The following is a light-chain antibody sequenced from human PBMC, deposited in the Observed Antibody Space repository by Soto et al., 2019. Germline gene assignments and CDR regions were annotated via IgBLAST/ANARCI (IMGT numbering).Light chain of an antibody. V-gene: IGKV3-11*01. J-gene: IGKJ5*01. CDR1: QSVGSY. Sequence: EIVLTQSPATLSLSPGERATLSCRASQSVGSYLAWYQHKPGRAPRLLINDASNRATGIPARFSGSGSGTNFTRTSSSLEPEDFAVYYCQQRSKSITFGQGTRLEIK. CDR3: QQRSKSIT. CDR2: DAS.